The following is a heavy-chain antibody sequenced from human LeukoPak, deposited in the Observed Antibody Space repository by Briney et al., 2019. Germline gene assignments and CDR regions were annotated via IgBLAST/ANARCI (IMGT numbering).Heavy chain of an antibody. CDR1: GGSISTSSYY. D-gene: IGHD6-13*01. Sequence: SETLSLTCTVSGGSISTSSYYWGWIRQPPGKGLECIGNIYYSGSTYYNPSLKSRVTISVDTSKNQFSLKLSSVTAADTAVYYCASLRVGSSFGYQYYIDVWGKGTTVTVSS. CDR3: ASLRVGSSFGYQYYIDV. V-gene: IGHV4-39*07. CDR2: IYYSGST. J-gene: IGHJ6*03.